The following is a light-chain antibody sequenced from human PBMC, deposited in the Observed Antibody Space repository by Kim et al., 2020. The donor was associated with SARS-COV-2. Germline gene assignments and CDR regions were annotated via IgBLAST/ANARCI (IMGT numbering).Light chain of an antibody. J-gene: IGLJ3*02. Sequence: GQSITISCSGTSSDVGAYNYVAWYQQHPGEAPKVMIYDVTNRPSGVSNRFSGSKSGNTASLTISGLQAEDEAHYYCSSYTRSSTLVFGGGTQLTVL. CDR1: SSDVGAYNY. V-gene: IGLV2-14*03. CDR3: SSYTRSSTLV. CDR2: DVT.